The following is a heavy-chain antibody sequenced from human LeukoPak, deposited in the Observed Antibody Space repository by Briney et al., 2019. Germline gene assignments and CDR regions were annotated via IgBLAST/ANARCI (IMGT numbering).Heavy chain of an antibody. CDR2: VKHDGDT. J-gene: IGHJ5*01. CDR1: GASFDTYY. V-gene: IGHV4-34*01. Sequence: PSETLSLTCAVYGASFDTYYWTWIRQSPDKGLEWIGEVKHDGDTNVNPSLRSRVVMSVDASKNQFSLKMTSVTAADTAIYFCARGPVHLPIDRHSLFFDFWGQGTLVTVSS. D-gene: IGHD2-15*01. CDR3: ARGPVHLPIDRHSLFFDF.